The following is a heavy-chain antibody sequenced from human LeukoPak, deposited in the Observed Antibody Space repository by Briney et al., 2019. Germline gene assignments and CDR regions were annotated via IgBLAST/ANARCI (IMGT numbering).Heavy chain of an antibody. CDR3: ASFPAVAGPFDY. J-gene: IGHJ4*02. CDR1: EGTISSYY. Sequence: SETLSLTCTVSEGTISSYYWSWIRQLPGKGLEWIGHIYDSGSTDYNPSLESRVIISVDTSKIRFSLKLSSVTAADTAVYYCASFPAVAGPFDYWGQGTLVTVSS. V-gene: IGHV4-59*01. D-gene: IGHD6-19*01. CDR2: IYDSGST.